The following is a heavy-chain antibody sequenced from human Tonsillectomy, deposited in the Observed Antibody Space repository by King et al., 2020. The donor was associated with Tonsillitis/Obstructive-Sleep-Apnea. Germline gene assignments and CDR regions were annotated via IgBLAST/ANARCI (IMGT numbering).Heavy chain of an antibody. CDR2: INPNSGGT. CDR1: GYTFTGYY. CDR3: ARWGDNWNDGDYAFDI. D-gene: IGHD1-1*01. Sequence: VQLVESGAEVKKPGASVKVSCKASGYTFTGYYMHWVRQAPGQGLEWMGRINPNSGGTNDAQKFQGRVTMTRDTSISTAYMELSRLRSDVTAVYYCARWGDNWNDGDYAFDIWGQGTMVTVSS. J-gene: IGHJ3*02. V-gene: IGHV1-2*06.